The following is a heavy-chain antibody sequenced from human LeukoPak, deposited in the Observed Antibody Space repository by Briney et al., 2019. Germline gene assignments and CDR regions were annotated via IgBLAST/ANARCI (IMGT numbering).Heavy chain of an antibody. V-gene: IGHV4-59*01. CDR2: IYYSGST. Sequence: SETLSLTCTVSGGSISSYYWSWIRQPPGKGPEWIGYIYYSGSTNYNPSLKSRVTISVDTSKNQFSLKLSSVTAADTAVYYCARDYSSDAFDIWGQGTMVTVSS. D-gene: IGHD2-15*01. CDR1: GGSISSYY. CDR3: ARDYSSDAFDI. J-gene: IGHJ3*02.